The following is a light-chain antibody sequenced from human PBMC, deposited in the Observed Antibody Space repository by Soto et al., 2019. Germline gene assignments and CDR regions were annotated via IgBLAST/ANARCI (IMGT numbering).Light chain of an antibody. CDR1: QGLSSW. Sequence: DIQMTQSPSSVSASVGDRVTITCRSSQGLSSWVAWYHQKPGKAPKLLIYSASRLRSGVPSRFSGSGSGADFTLTSSSLQPEDFSTYYCQQSHSFPWTFGQGTKVEI. J-gene: IGKJ1*01. V-gene: IGKV1-12*01. CDR3: QQSHSFPWT. CDR2: SAS.